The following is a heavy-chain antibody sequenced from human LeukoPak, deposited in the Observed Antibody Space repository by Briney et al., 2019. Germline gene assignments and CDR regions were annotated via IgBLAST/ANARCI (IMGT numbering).Heavy chain of an antibody. CDR2: INHSGST. Sequence: SETLSLTCTVYGGSFSGYYWSWIRQPPGKGLEWIGEINHSGSTNYNPSLKSRVTMSVDTSKNQFSLKLSSVTAADTAVYFCARQSPSRDFNYWGQGTLVTVSS. CDR1: GGSFSGYY. J-gene: IGHJ4*02. CDR3: ARQSPSRDFNY. V-gene: IGHV4-34*01.